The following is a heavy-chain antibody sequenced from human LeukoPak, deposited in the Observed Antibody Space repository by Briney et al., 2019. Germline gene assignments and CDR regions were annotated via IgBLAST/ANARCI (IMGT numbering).Heavy chain of an antibody. CDR3: VRAKSGHYGYSDY. CDR2: VSPDGRTT. J-gene: IGHJ4*02. V-gene: IGHV3-74*01. Sequence: AGGSLRLSCAASRFTFSSYWMHWVRQVPGRGLVWVSRVSPDGRTTSYADSVKGRFTISRDNAKSTVYLQMISLRADDTAVYYCVRAKSGHYGYSDYWGQGTLVTVSS. D-gene: IGHD5-18*01. CDR1: RFTFSSYW.